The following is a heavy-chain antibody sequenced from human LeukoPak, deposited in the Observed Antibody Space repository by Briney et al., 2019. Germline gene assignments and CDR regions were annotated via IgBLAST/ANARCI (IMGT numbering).Heavy chain of an antibody. J-gene: IGHJ3*02. CDR1: GASISSYY. CDR3: ARRGGGHAFDI. CDR2: IYYSGST. D-gene: IGHD3-16*01. Sequence: SETLSLTRAVSGASISSYYWGWIRQPPEKGLEYIGYIYYSGSTNYNPSLQSRVTISVDTSKIHFSLRLTSVTAADTAVYYCARRGGGHAFDIWGQGTLVTVSS. V-gene: IGHV4-59*08.